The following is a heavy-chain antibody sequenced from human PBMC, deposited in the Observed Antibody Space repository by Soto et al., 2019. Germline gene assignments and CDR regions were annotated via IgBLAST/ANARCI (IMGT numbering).Heavy chain of an antibody. CDR1: GYTFTDYY. V-gene: IGHV1-2*02. CDR3: ARSLKRADAFDI. Sequence: ASVKVSCKASGYTFTDYYMHWVRQAPGQGLEWMGWINPNSGATNYAQKFQGRITMTRDTSITTAYMEMSRLRSDDTADTAIYYCARSLKRADAFDIWGQETMVTVSS. CDR2: INPNSGAT. J-gene: IGHJ3*02.